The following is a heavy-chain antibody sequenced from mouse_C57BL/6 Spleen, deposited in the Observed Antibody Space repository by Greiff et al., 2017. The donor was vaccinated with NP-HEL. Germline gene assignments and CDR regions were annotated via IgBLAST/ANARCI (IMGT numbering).Heavy chain of an antibody. CDR2: IYPRSGNT. V-gene: IGHV1-81*01. CDR3: ARRYYGSSRYYYAMDY. D-gene: IGHD1-1*01. Sequence: QVHVKQSGAELARPGASVKLSCKASGYTFTSYGISWVKQRTGQGLEWIGEIYPRSGNTYYNEKFKGKATLTADKSSSTAYMELRSLTSEDSAVYFCARRYYGSSRYYYAMDYWGQGTSVTVSS. CDR1: GYTFTSYG. J-gene: IGHJ4*01.